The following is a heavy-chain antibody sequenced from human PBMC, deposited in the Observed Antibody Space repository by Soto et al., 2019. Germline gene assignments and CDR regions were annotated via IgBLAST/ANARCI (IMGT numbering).Heavy chain of an antibody. CDR1: GYTFTSYG. V-gene: IGHV1-18*01. Sequence: VASVKVSCKASGYTFTSYGISWVRQAPGQGLEWMGWISAYNGNTNYAQKLQGRVTMTTDTSTSTAYMELRSLRSDDTAVYYRARVVFIGDYYYYGMDVWGQGTTVTVSS. D-gene: IGHD2-15*01. CDR2: ISAYNGNT. J-gene: IGHJ6*02. CDR3: ARVVFIGDYYYYGMDV.